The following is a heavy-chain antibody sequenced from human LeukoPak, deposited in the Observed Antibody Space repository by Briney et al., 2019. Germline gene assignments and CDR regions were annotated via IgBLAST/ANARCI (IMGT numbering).Heavy chain of an antibody. Sequence: PSETLSLTCTVSGGSISSSSYYWGWIRQPPGKGLEWIGSIYYSGSTYYNPSLKSRVTISVDTSKNQFSLKLSSVTAADTAVYYCARDQGAYCSSTSCYGWYFDLWGRGTLVTVSS. V-gene: IGHV4-39*02. J-gene: IGHJ2*01. CDR1: GGSISSSSYY. D-gene: IGHD2-2*01. CDR2: IYYSGST. CDR3: ARDQGAYCSSTSCYGWYFDL.